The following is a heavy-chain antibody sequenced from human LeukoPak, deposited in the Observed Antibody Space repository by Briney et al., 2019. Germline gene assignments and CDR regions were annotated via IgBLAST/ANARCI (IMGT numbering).Heavy chain of an antibody. CDR2: ISGSGGST. J-gene: IGHJ4*02. CDR1: GFTFSTYA. V-gene: IGHV3-23*01. CDR3: AKDHPSGYYFDY. D-gene: IGHD1-14*01. Sequence: GGSLRLSCAASGFTFSTYAMSWVRQAPGKGLEWVSAISGSGGSTFNVDSVKGRFTISRDNSKNTLFLQMNSLRAEDTAIYYCAKDHPSGYYFDYWGQGTLVTVSS.